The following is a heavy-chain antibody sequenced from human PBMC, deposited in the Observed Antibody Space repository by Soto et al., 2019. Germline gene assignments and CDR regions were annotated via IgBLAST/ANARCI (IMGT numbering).Heavy chain of an antibody. V-gene: IGHV3-23*01. CDR3: AKGGINSGYAQYFDY. J-gene: IGHJ4*02. Sequence: EVQLLESGGGLVQPGGSLRLSCAASGFTFSNYAMSWVRQTPGKGLEWVSAISGNGRSTFYADSVKGRFTISRDNSKNTELLQMNSLRDEDTAVYYCAKGGINSGYAQYFDYWGQGTLVTVSS. CDR1: GFTFSNYA. D-gene: IGHD5-12*01. CDR2: ISGNGRST.